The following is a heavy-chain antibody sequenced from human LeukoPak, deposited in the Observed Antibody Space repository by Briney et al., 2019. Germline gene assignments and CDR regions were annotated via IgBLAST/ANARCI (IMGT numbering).Heavy chain of an antibody. CDR1: GGSISSYY. J-gene: IGHJ4*02. V-gene: IGHV4-59*01. D-gene: IGHD5-12*01. CDR2: IYYSGST. CDR3: ARVNVDIVATITGGYYYLDY. Sequence: SETLSLTCTVSGGSISSYYWSWIRQPPGKGLEWIGYIYYSGSTNYNPSLKSRVTISVDTSKNQFSLKLSSVTAADTAVYYCARVNVDIVATITGGYYYLDYRGQGTLVTVSS.